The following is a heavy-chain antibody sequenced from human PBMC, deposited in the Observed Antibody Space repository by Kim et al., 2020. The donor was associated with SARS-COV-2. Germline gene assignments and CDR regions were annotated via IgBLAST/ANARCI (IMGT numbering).Heavy chain of an antibody. J-gene: IGHJ2*01. CDR3: ASRDYGGNSGGGWYFDL. CDR2: IDPSDSYT. V-gene: IGHV5-10-1*01. CDR1: GYSFTSYW. Sequence: GESLKISCKGSGYSFTSYWISWVRQMPGKGLEWMGRIDPSDSYTNYSPSFQGHVTISADKSISTAYLQWSSLKASDTAMYYCASRDYGGNSGGGWYFDLWGRGTLVTVSS. D-gene: IGHD4-17*01.